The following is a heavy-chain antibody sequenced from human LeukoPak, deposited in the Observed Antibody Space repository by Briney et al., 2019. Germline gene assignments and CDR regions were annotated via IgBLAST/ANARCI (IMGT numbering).Heavy chain of an antibody. J-gene: IGHJ5*02. Sequence: PSETLSLTCAVYGGSFSGYYWSWIRQPPGKGLEWIGEINHSGSTNYNPSLKSRVTISVDTSKNQFSLKLSSVTAADTAVYYCARRRMRGYYGSGSYYNPNWFDPWGQGTLVTVSS. CDR1: GGSFSGYY. CDR3: ARRRMRGYYGSGSYYNPNWFDP. V-gene: IGHV4-34*01. CDR2: INHSGST. D-gene: IGHD3-10*01.